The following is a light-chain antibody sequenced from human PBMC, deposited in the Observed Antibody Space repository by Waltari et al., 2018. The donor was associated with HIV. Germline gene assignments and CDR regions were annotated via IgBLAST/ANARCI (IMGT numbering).Light chain of an antibody. V-gene: IGLV4-69*01. Sequence: QLVLTQSPSASASLGASVKLTCTLRSGHSSSASAWHQRQPDTGPRFFMKVNSDGSHIKGDEIPDRFSASASGPERYLTISSVQSEDEGDYYCQTWGAGIVVFGGGTKLSVL. CDR3: QTWGAGIVV. J-gene: IGLJ2*01. CDR2: VNSDGSH. CDR1: SGHSSSA.